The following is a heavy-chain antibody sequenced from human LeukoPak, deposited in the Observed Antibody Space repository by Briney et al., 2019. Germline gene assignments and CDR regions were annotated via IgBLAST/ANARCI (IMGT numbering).Heavy chain of an antibody. J-gene: IGHJ4*02. CDR3: ARAPAGSSKYEY. D-gene: IGHD6-13*01. V-gene: IGHV4-4*07. CDR1: GGSISSYS. Sequence: SETLSLTCSVSGGSISSYSWTWIRQPAGKGLEWIGGIYATGSTIFNPSLTSRVTMSVATSKSQFSLNLSSVTAADTAVYYCARAPAGSSKYEYWGQGILVTVSS. CDR2: IYATGST.